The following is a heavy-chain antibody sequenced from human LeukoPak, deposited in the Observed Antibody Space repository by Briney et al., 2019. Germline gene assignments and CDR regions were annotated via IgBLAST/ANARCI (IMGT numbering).Heavy chain of an antibody. CDR3: ARDRWFDP. CDR1: GFTVNSNY. CDR2: IYSGGST. V-gene: IGHV3-53*01. J-gene: IGHJ5*02. Sequence: PGGALRLPCAASGFTVNSNYMSWVRQAPGKGLEWVSDIYSGGSTYYADSVKGRFTIFRDNSKHTLYLQMNSLRAEDTAVYYCARDRWFDPWGQGTLVIVSS.